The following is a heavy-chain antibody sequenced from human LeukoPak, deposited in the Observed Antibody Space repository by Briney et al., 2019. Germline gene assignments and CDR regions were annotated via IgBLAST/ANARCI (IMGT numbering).Heavy chain of an antibody. V-gene: IGHV1-18*01. CDR1: VYTFSSCH. J-gene: IGHJ4*02. CDR3: ARDFATRYFDY. Sequence: ASVNVSCKPSVYTFSSCHVSWVRPAPRQGLEWMGWINTYDGNTNYPQNFQGRVAMTTDTSTSTAYMELRRLRSDDTAVYYCARDFATRYFDYWGQGTLVTVSS. CDR2: INTYDGNT. D-gene: IGHD1-26*01.